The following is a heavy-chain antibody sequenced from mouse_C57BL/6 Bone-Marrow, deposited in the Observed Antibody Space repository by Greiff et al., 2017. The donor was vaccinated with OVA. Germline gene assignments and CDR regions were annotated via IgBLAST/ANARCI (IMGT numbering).Heavy chain of an antibody. Sequence: QAQLKQPGAELVKPGASVKMSCKASGYTFTSYWITWVKQRPGQGLEWIGDIYPGSGSTNYNEKFKSKATLTVDTSSSTAYMQLSSLTSEDSAVYYCARKGNYSNSAYWGQGTLVTVSA. CDR1: GYTFTSYW. J-gene: IGHJ3*01. CDR2: IYPGSGST. CDR3: ARKGNYSNSAY. D-gene: IGHD2-5*01. V-gene: IGHV1-55*01.